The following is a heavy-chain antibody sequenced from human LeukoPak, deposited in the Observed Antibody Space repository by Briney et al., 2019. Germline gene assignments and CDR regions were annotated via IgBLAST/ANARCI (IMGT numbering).Heavy chain of an antibody. CDR1: GFTFISYG. CDR2: ISYDGSNK. D-gene: IGHD2-15*01. CDR3: AKTIYCSGGSCYGSIDY. Sequence: GGSLRLSCAASGFTFISYGMHWVRQAPGKGLEWVAVISYDGSNKYYADSVKGRFTISRDNSKNTLYLQMNSLRPEDTAVYYCAKTIYCSGGSCYGSIDYWGQGTLVTVSS. V-gene: IGHV3-30*18. J-gene: IGHJ4*02.